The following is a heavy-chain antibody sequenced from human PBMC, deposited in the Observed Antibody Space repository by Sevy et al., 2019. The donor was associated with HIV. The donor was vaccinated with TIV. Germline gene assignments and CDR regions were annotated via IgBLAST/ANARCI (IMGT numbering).Heavy chain of an antibody. CDR3: ATTKDYYDSSGYPFDY. CDR1: GYTLTEFS. CDR2: FDPEDGET. V-gene: IGHV1-24*01. Sequence: ASVKVSCKVSGYTLTEFSMHWVRQAPGKGLEWMGTFDPEDGETIYAQKFQGRVTMTEDTSTDPASMELSSLRSEDTAVYYCATTKDYYDSSGYPFDYWGQGTLVTVSS. D-gene: IGHD3-22*01. J-gene: IGHJ4*02.